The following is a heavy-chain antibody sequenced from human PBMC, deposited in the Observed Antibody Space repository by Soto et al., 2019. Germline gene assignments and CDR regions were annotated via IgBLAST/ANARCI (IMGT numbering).Heavy chain of an antibody. D-gene: IGHD2-2*01. CDR3: ARGIPSSSRTSLVY. CDR1: GASIRDYY. V-gene: IGHV4-59*01. Sequence: QVQLLESGPGLVKPSETLSLICSVSGASIRDYYWTWIRQPPGKGLEWIGYIYYSGITNYNPSLESRVTRSLDTSENQFSLRLTSVTAADTAMYYCARGIPSSSRTSLVYWGQGALVTVSS. CDR2: IYYSGIT. J-gene: IGHJ4*02.